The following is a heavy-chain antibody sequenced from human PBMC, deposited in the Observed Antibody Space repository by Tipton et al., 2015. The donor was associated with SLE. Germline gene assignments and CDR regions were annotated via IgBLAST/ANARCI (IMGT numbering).Heavy chain of an antibody. D-gene: IGHD6-6*01. V-gene: IGHV4-4*01. Sequence: TLSLTCVVSGGSINSFNWWNWVRQPPGKGLEWIGQIYHSGNTNYNPSLKSRVSISVDESRNQFSLSLRSVTAADTAVYFCARDGAIGARPGSFDYWGQGALVTVSS. J-gene: IGHJ4*02. CDR3: ARDGAIGARPGSFDY. CDR2: IYHSGNT. CDR1: GGSINSFNW.